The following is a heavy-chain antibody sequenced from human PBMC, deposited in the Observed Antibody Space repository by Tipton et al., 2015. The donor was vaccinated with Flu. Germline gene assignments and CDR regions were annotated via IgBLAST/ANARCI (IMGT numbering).Heavy chain of an antibody. J-gene: IGHJ4*02. D-gene: IGHD3-16*01. Sequence: TLSLTCAVNGGSFSGNYWNWIRQPPGKGLEWIGEINPSGSTIYNPSLKSRVTISLDTSKNQFSLKLSSVTAADTAVYYCARGRQEGEANRYFDYRGQGTLVTVSS. CDR2: INPSGST. CDR1: GGSFSGNY. CDR3: ARGRQEGEANRYFDY. V-gene: IGHV4-34*01.